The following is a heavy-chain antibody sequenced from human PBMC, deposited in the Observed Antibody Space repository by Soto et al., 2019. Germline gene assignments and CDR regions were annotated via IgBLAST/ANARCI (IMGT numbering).Heavy chain of an antibody. Sequence: ASVKVSCKASGYTFTGYYMHWVRQAPGQGLEWMGWINPNSGGTNYAQKFQGWVTMTRDTSISTAYMELSRLRSDDTAVYYCARSEVPRTAYCSSTSCYAYYYYGMDVWGQGTTVTVSS. J-gene: IGHJ6*02. CDR2: INPNSGGT. D-gene: IGHD2-2*01. V-gene: IGHV1-2*04. CDR3: ARSEVPRTAYCSSTSCYAYYYYGMDV. CDR1: GYTFTGYY.